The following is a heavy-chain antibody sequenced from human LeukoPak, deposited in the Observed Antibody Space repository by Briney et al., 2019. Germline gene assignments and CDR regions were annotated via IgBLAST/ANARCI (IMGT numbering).Heavy chain of an antibody. CDR1: GFTFSSYW. J-gene: IGHJ4*02. Sequence: PGGSLRLSCAASGFTFSSYWMSWVRQAPGKGLEWVANIKQDGSEKYYVDSVKGRFTISRDNAKNSLYLQMNSLRAEDTAVYYCARADYDYVWGSQNYRGQGSLVTVSS. V-gene: IGHV3-7*04. CDR2: IKQDGSEK. CDR3: ARADYDYVWGSQNY. D-gene: IGHD3-16*01.